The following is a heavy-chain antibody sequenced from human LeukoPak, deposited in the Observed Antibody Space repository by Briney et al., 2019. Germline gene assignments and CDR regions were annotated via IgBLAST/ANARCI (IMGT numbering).Heavy chain of an antibody. CDR3: AKDYDILTGEECAFDI. CDR1: GFTFSSYA. V-gene: IGHV3-23*01. Sequence: PGGSLRLSCAASGFTFSSYAMHWVRQAPGKGLEWVSAISGSGGSTYYADSVKGRFTISRDNSKNTLYLQMNSLRAEDTAVYYCAKDYDILTGEECAFDIWGQGTMVTVSS. CDR2: ISGSGGST. J-gene: IGHJ3*02. D-gene: IGHD3-9*01.